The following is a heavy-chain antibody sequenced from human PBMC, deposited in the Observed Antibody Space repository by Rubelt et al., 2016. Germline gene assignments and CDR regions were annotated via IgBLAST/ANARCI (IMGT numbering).Heavy chain of an antibody. Sequence: QPQLQESGPGLVKPSETLSLTCTVSGGSISTSTYYWGWIRQPPGKGLEWIGSIYYSGSTYYNPSLKSRVTMSVDTSKNQFSLKRNSVTAAETAVYYCARLEDSRGWYPHYWGQGTLVTVSS. CDR2: IYYSGST. D-gene: IGHD6-19*01. J-gene: IGHJ4*02. CDR1: GGSISTSTYY. V-gene: IGHV4-39*01. CDR3: ARLEDSRGWYPHY.